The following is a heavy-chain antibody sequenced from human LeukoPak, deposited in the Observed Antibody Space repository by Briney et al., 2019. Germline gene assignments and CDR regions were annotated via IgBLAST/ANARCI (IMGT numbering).Heavy chain of an antibody. Sequence: SGGSLRLSCAASGFTFSSYAMHWVRQAPGKGLEWVAVISYDGSNKYYADSVKGRFTISRDNSKNTLYLQMNSLRAEDTAVYYCARDHSRGLLWFGEFLFDPWGQGTLVTVSS. D-gene: IGHD3-10*01. V-gene: IGHV3-30-3*01. CDR2: ISYDGSNK. CDR1: GFTFSSYA. J-gene: IGHJ5*02. CDR3: ARDHSRGLLWFGEFLFDP.